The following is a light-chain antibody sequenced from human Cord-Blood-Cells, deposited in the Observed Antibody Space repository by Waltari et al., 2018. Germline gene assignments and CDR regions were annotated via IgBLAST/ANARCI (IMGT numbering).Light chain of an antibody. Sequence: DIVMTQSPDSLAVSLGERATINCKSSQGVLYSSNNKNYLAWYQQKPGQPPKLLIYWASTRESGVPDRFSGSGSGTDFTLTISSLQAEDVAVYYCQQYYSTIFTFGPGTKVDIK. CDR3: QQYYSTIFT. CDR1: QGVLYSSNNKNY. CDR2: WAS. J-gene: IGKJ3*01. V-gene: IGKV4-1*01.